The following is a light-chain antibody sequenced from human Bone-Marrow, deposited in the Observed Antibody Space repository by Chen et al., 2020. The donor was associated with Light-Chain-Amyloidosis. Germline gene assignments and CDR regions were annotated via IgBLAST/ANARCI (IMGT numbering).Light chain of an antibody. J-gene: IGLJ2*01. Sequence: SFELTQPPSVSVSPGQTANITCSGDKLGDQYACWYQQKPGQSPLLVIFQDNKRPSGIPERFSGSNSGDTATLTISGTQAMEEADYYCQAWDTGTVVFGGGTKLTVL. CDR3: QAWDTGTVV. V-gene: IGLV3-1*01. CDR1: KLGDQY. CDR2: QDN.